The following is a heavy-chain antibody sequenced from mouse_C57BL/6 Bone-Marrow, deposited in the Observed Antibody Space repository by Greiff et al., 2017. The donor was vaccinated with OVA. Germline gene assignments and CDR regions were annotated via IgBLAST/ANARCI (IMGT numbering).Heavy chain of an antibody. CDR2: ISNGGGST. J-gene: IGHJ4*01. CDR1: GFTFSDFY. V-gene: IGHV5-12*01. Sequence: EVKLVESGGGLVQPGGSLKLSCAASGFTFSDFYMYWIRQTPEKRLEWVAYISNGGGSTYYPDTVKGRFTISRDNAKNTLYLQMSRLKSEDTAMYYWARLDAMDYWGQGTAVTVSS. CDR3: ARLDAMDY.